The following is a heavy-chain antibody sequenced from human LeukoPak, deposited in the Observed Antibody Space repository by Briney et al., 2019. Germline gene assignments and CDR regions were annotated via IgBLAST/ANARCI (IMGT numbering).Heavy chain of an antibody. V-gene: IGHV3-23*01. CDR3: AREIERWFDP. J-gene: IGHJ5*02. CDR2: ISGSGGST. CDR1: GFTFSSHA. Sequence: GGSLRLSCAASGFTFSSHAMSWVRQAPGKGLEWVSGISGSGGSTYYADSAKGRFTISRDNSKNTLYLQMNSLRAEDTAVYYCAREIERWFDPWGQGTLVTVSS.